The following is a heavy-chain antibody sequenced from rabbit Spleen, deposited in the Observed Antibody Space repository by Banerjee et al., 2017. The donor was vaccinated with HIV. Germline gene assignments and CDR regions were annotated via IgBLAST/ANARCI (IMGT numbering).Heavy chain of an antibody. D-gene: IGHD6-1*01. V-gene: IGHV1S40*01. J-gene: IGHJ4*01. CDR3: ARGVVLVMLMLPGYFNL. CDR2: IYAGSSDNT. CDR1: GFSFSSIYY. Sequence: QSLEESGGDLVKPGASLTLTCTASGFSFSSIYYMCWVRQAPGKGLEWIACIYAGSSDNTYYATWAKGRFTISKTSSTTVTLQMTSLTAADTATYFCARGVVLVMLMLPGYFNLWGQGTLVTVS.